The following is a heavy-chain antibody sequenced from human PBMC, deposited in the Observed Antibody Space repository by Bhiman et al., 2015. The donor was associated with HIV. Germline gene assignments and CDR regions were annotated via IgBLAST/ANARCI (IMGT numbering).Heavy chain of an antibody. J-gene: IGHJ6*02. V-gene: IGHV3-20*04. Sequence: EVQLVESGGGVVRPGGSLRLSCAASGFTFDDYGMSWVRQAPGKGLEWVSGINWNGGTTGYADSVKGRFTLSRDNAKNSLYLQMNSLRAEDTALYYCARDRPYNWNWGNHYYGMDVWGQGTTVTVSS. CDR1: GFTFDDYG. CDR3: ARDRPYNWNWGNHYYGMDV. D-gene: IGHD1-7*01. CDR2: INWNGGTT.